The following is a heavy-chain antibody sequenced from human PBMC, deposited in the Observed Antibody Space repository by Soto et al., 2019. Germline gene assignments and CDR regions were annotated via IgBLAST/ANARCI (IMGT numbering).Heavy chain of an antibody. Sequence: GGSLRLSCAASGFTFSSYAMSWVRQAPGKGLEWVSAISGSGGSTYYADSVKGRFTISRDNSKNTLYLQMNSLRAEDTAVYYCAKSLGYCSSTSCYWGYYYGMDVWGQGTTVTVSS. CDR3: AKSLGYCSSTSCYWGYYYGMDV. V-gene: IGHV3-23*01. J-gene: IGHJ6*02. D-gene: IGHD2-2*01. CDR2: ISGSGGST. CDR1: GFTFSSYA.